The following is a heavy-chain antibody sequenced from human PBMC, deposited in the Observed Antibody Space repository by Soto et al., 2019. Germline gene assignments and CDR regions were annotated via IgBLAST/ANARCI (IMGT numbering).Heavy chain of an antibody. CDR1: GGSFSGYY. V-gene: IGHV4-34*01. CDR3: ARGRYRTDYGDYGDDY. D-gene: IGHD4-17*01. Sequence: SETLSLTCAVYGGSFSGYYWSWIRQPPGKGLEWIGEINHSGSTNYNPSLKSRVTISVDTSKNQFSLKLSSVTAADTAVYYCARGRYRTDYGDYGDDYWGQGTLVTVSS. J-gene: IGHJ4*02. CDR2: INHSGST.